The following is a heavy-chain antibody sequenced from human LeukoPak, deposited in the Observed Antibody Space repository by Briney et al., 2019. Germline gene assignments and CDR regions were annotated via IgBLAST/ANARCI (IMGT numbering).Heavy chain of an antibody. Sequence: GGSLRLSCAASGFTFSSAAMSWVRQAPGKGLEWVSIISSSGGSTYYADSVKGRFIISRDNSKNTLYLQMNSLRAEDTAVYYCAKGSRSIAVDNLCDYWGQGSLVTVSS. D-gene: IGHD6-19*01. J-gene: IGHJ4*02. CDR2: ISSSGGST. CDR3: AKGSRSIAVDNLCDY. CDR1: GFTFSSAA. V-gene: IGHV3-23*01.